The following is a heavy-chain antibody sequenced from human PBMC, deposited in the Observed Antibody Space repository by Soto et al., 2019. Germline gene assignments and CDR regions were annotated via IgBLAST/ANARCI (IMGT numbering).Heavy chain of an antibody. D-gene: IGHD6-19*01. CDR1: GGSITSHY. J-gene: IGHJ4*02. CDR2: ISATGST. V-gene: IGHV4-4*07. CDR3: ARDQGSGYFDY. Sequence: SETLSLTCTVSGGSITSHYWSWSRQPAGKGLEWIGRISATGSTYDNPYLKSRVTMSLDTSKNQFSLRLTFVTAADTAVYYCARDQGSGYFDYWGQGILVTVSS.